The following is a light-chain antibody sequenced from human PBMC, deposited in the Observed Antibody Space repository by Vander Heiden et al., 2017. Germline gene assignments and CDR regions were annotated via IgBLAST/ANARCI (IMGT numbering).Light chain of an antibody. J-gene: IGLJ2*01. CDR2: EDN. CDR3: QSYDSNSHVV. CDR1: SGSIASNF. V-gene: IGLV6-57*01. Sequence: NFILTQPHSLSESPGKTVTIPCTRSSGSIASNFLQWYQPRPVRSPTAVIYEDNQRPSGVPGLFSGSIDSSSNSASRTIAGLKTGDEADYYCQSYDSNSHVVFGGGTKLTVL.